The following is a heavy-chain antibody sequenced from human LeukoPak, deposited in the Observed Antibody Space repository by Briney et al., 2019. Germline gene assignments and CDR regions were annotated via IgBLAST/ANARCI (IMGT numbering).Heavy chain of an antibody. J-gene: IGHJ6*02. V-gene: IGHV4-4*02. CDR3: ATAPILRGEGGEHYKYGMDV. Sequence: SGTLSLTCAVSVGSISSGNWWTWVRQSPGKGLEWIGEIYHNGTLNYNPSLKSRVTISADSFKNHFSLKLTSVTAADTAVYYCATAPILRGEGGEHYKYGMDVWGQGTTVIVSS. CDR1: VGSISSGNW. D-gene: IGHD2-2*02. CDR2: IYHNGTL.